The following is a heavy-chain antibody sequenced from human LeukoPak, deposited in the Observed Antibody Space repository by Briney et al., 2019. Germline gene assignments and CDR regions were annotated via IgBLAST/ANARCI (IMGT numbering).Heavy chain of an antibody. V-gene: IGHV4-59*01. CDR1: GRSISSYY. CDR2: IYYSGST. D-gene: IGHD3-22*01. J-gene: IGHJ4*01. CDR3: ARGAWSSGYYLLDY. Sequence: PSETLSLTCTVSGRSISSYYWRWIRQPPGKGLVWIGYIYYSGSTNYNPSLKSRVTISVDTSKNRFSLKLSSMTAADTAVYYCARGAWSSGYYLLDYWGQGTLVTVSS.